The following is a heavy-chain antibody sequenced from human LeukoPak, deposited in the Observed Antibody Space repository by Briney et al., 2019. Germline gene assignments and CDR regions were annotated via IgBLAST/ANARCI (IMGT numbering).Heavy chain of an antibody. CDR3: VRGSTDWNGMDV. J-gene: IGHJ6*02. V-gene: IGHV3-74*01. CDR2: IDPNGRYS. CDR1: GFTFSNRY. Sequence: GGSLRLSCAASGFTFSNRYMHRVRQAPGKGLVSVSRIDPNGRYSSYADPVKGRFTISRDNAKNTLYLQMNTLGAEDTALYYCVRGSTDWNGMDVWGQGTTVTVSS. D-gene: IGHD6-19*01.